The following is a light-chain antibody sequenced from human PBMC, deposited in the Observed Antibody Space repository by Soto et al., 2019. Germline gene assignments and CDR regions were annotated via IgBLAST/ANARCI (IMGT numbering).Light chain of an antibody. J-gene: IGKJ2*01. V-gene: IGKV2-28*01. CDR2: LGS. CDR3: MQALQTQYT. Sequence: DIVMTQSPLSLPVTPGEPASISCRSSQSLLHSNGYNCLDWYLQKPGQSPQLLIYLGSNRASGVPDRFSGSGSGTDFTLKISRVEAEDVGVYYCMQALQTQYTFGQGTKVDIK. CDR1: QSLLHSNGYNC.